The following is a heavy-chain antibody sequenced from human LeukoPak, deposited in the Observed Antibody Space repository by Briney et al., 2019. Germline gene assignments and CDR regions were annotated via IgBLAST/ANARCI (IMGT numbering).Heavy chain of an antibody. Sequence: GGSLRLSCVASGFTFSSHYMNWVRQARGKGLEWVGRTSNKANSYTTGYAASGEGRFTISRDDSKNSVYLKKNSLKAEDSAVYYWAREAYDILTGPDAFDIWGQGTMVTVSS. CDR2: TSNKANSYTT. V-gene: IGHV3-72*01. CDR1: GFTFSSHY. J-gene: IGHJ3*02. D-gene: IGHD3-9*01. CDR3: AREAYDILTGPDAFDI.